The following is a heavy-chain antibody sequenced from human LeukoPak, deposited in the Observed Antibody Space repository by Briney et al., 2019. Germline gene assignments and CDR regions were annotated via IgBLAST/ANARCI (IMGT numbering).Heavy chain of an antibody. CDR1: GFTFSSYW. D-gene: IGHD3-22*01. CDR2: IKVDGSKK. CDR3: VRDGVTYYNDKGFGY. V-gene: IGHV3-7*01. J-gene: IGHJ4*02. Sequence: GGSLRLSCAASGFTFSSYWMSWVRQAPGKGLEWVANIKVDGSKKYYVDSVKGRLTISRDNAKNSLYLQMNSLRAEDTAVYYCVRDGVTYYNDKGFGYWGQGTLVTVSS.